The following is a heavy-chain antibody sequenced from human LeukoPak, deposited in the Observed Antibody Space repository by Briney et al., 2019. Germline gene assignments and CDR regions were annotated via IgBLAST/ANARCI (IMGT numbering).Heavy chain of an antibody. Sequence: SETLSLTCTVFGGSFSSHYWGWIRQPPGKGLEWIGDFYHSGTTNYNPSLKSRVTMSVDTSKNQFSLKLTSVTAADPAVYYCARVSGGNQNNWFDPWGQGTLVTVSS. V-gene: IGHV4-59*11. CDR3: ARVSGGNQNNWFDP. CDR2: FYHSGTT. D-gene: IGHD1-26*01. J-gene: IGHJ5*02. CDR1: GGSFSSHY.